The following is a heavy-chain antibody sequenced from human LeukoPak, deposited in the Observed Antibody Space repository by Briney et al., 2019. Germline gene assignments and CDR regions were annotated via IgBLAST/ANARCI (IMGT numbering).Heavy chain of an antibody. CDR3: ARAPPGSMTAYAFDI. CDR2: ISSSGSTI. V-gene: IGHV3-48*03. CDR1: GFTFSSYE. D-gene: IGHD2/OR15-2a*01. J-gene: IGHJ3*02. Sequence: GGSLRLSCAASGFTFSSYEMNWVRQAPGKGLEWVSYISSSGSTIYYADSVKGRSTISRDNAKNSLYLQMNSLRAEDTAVYYCARAPPGSMTAYAFDIWGQGTMVTVSS.